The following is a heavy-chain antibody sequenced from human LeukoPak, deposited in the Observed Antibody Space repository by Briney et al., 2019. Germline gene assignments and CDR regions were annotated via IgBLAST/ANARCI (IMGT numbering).Heavy chain of an antibody. Sequence: GGSLRLSCAASGFTFAGYAMTWVRQAPGKGLEWVSLISGSGGSTYYADVVKGRFTISRDNAKNSLYLQMNSLRAEDTAVYYCARGAAGTFDYWGQGTLVTVSS. D-gene: IGHD6-13*01. CDR1: GFTFAGYA. CDR3: ARGAAGTFDY. V-gene: IGHV3-23*01. J-gene: IGHJ4*02. CDR2: ISGSGGST.